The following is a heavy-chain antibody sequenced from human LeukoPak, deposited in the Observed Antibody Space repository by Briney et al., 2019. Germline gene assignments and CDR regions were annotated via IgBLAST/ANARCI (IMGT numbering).Heavy chain of an antibody. D-gene: IGHD3-10*01. J-gene: IGHJ5*02. CDR1: GGSFSGYY. Sequence: SETLSLTCAVDGGSFSGYYWSWIRQPPGKGLEWIGEINHSGSTNYNPSLKSRVTISVDTSKNQFSLKLSAVTAADTAVYYCARVSSLITIVGGVMRWFDPWGQGTLVTVSS. V-gene: IGHV4-34*01. CDR3: ARVSSLITIVGGVMRWFDP. CDR2: INHSGST.